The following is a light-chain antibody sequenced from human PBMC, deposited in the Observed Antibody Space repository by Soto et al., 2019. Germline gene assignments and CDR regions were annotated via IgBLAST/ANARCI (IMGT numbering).Light chain of an antibody. V-gene: IGLV2-11*01. CDR2: DVS. J-gene: IGLJ2*01. CDR3: CSYAGTSISV. Sequence: QSALTQPRSVSGSPGQSVTISCTGTSSDVGGYNYVSWYQQHPGKAPKLMIYDVSKRPSGVPDRFSGSKSGNTASLTISGLQAEDEADYYCCSYAGTSISVFGGGTKLTVL. CDR1: SSDVGGYNY.